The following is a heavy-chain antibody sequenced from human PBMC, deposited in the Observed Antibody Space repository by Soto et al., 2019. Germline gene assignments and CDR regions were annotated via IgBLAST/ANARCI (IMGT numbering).Heavy chain of an antibody. Sequence: GGSLGLSCAASGFPFSSYAMSWVRQAPGKGLKWVSGISGSGGSTYYADSVKGRFTISRDNSKNTLYLQMNSLRAEDTAVYYCAKDYSGLGWGQGTLVTVSS. V-gene: IGHV3-23*01. D-gene: IGHD2-15*01. CDR1: GFPFSSYA. J-gene: IGHJ4*02. CDR2: ISGSGGST. CDR3: AKDYSGLG.